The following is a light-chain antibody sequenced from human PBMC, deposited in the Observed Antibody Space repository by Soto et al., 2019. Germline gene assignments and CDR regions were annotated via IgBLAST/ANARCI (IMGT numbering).Light chain of an antibody. Sequence: QAVVTQPPSVSGAPGQRVTISCTGSSSNIGAGYAVHWYQHLPGTGPKLLIYSNNQRPSGVPDRFSGSKSGTSASLAISGLQSEDEADYYCAAWDDSPNGWVFGGGTKLTVL. V-gene: IGLV1-44*01. J-gene: IGLJ3*02. CDR3: AAWDDSPNGWV. CDR1: SSNIGAGYA. CDR2: SNN.